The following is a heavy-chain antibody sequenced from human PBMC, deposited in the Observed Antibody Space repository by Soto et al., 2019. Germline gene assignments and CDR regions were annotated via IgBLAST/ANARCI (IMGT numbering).Heavy chain of an antibody. Sequence: PSETLSLTCAVYGGSFSVYYWRWIRHPPGKGLEWIGEINHSGSTNYNPSLKSRVTISVDTSKNQFSLKLSSVTAADTAVYYCASRAYGGLVDYWGQGTLVTVSS. D-gene: IGHD5-12*01. CDR2: INHSGST. V-gene: IGHV4-34*01. J-gene: IGHJ4*02. CDR3: ASRAYGGLVDY. CDR1: GGSFSVYY.